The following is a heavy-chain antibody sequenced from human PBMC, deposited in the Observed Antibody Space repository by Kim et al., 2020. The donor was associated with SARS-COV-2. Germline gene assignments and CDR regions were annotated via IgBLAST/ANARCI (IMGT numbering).Heavy chain of an antibody. D-gene: IGHD2-15*01. CDR1: GFTFSSYS. Sequence: GGSLRLSCAASGFTFSSYSMNWIRQAPGKGLEWVSGIYSDGSTIYYADSVRGRFTISRDNAKNSLYLQLNSLRAEDTAVYYCAKGLSGNGGIEVWGQGTPVTVSS. V-gene: IGHV3-23*03. CDR3: AKGLSGNGGIEV. CDR2: IYSDGSTI. J-gene: IGHJ6*02.